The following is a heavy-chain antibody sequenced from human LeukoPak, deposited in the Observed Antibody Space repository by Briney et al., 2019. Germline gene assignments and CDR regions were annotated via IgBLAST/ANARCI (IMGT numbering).Heavy chain of an antibody. D-gene: IGHD2-2*01. Sequence: SETLSLTCAVYGGSFSGYYLSWIRQPPGKGLEWIEEINHSGSTNYNPSLKSRVTISVDTSKNQFSLKLSSVTAADTAVYYCARALGYCSSTSCFEFDYWGQGTLVTVSS. J-gene: IGHJ4*02. CDR1: GGSFSGYY. CDR3: ARALGYCSSTSCFEFDY. CDR2: INHSGST. V-gene: IGHV4-34*01.